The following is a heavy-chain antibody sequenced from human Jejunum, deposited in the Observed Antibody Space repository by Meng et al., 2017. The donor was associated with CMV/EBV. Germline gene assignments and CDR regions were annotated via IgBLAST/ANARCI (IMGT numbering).Heavy chain of an antibody. V-gene: IGHV3-69-1*02. CDR2: ISRGSPI. CDR3: ARDPSDIVVVPAAHVGGFDY. J-gene: IGHJ4*02. D-gene: IGHD2-2*01. Sequence: IDFYMTWVRQGPGRGLEWVSYISRGSPIYPADSVKGRFTISRDNAKNSLYLQMNSLRAEDTAVYYCARDPSDIVVVPAAHVGGFDYWGQGILVTVSS. CDR1: IDFY.